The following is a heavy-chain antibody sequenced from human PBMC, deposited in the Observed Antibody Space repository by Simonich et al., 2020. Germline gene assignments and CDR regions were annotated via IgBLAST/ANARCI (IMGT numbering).Heavy chain of an antibody. CDR2: ISSSSSYR. CDR1: GFTFSSYS. Sequence: EVQLVESGGGLVKPGGSLRLSCAASGFTFSSYSMNWVRQAPGKELGWVATISSSSSYRYYADSVKGRFTISRDNAKNSLYLQMNSLRAEDTAVYYCAREIEAGNAFDIWGQGTMVTVSS. V-gene: IGHV3-21*01. J-gene: IGHJ3*02. CDR3: AREIEAGNAFDI.